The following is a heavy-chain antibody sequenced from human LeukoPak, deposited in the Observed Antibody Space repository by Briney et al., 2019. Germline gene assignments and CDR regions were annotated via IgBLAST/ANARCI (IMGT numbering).Heavy chain of an antibody. J-gene: IGHJ4*02. D-gene: IGHD6-19*01. CDR1: GFTFSNYG. V-gene: IGHV3-33*01. CDR2: IWYDGSNK. Sequence: GGSVPLFCAASGFTFSNYGMHWVRQAPGKGLEWVAAIWYDGSNKYYGDSVKGRFTISRDNSKNTLYLQMNSLRAEDTAVYYCARDRYSSHSGYPSYFDYWGQKTVDPVFS. CDR3: ARDRYSSHSGYPSYFDY.